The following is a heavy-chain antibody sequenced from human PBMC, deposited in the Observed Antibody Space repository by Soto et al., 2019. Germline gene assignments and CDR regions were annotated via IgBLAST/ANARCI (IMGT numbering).Heavy chain of an antibody. CDR3: VRDRVGRIRYYYDTGGDLDY. CDR1: GFTFTSYA. CDR2: ISAYNDNT. V-gene: IGHV1-18*01. D-gene: IGHD3-22*01. Sequence: ASVKVSCKASGFTFTSYAISWVRQAPGQGLEWMGWISAYNDNTNYAQKLQGRVTMTTDTSTSTAYMELNSLRPEDTAVYYCVRDRVGRIRYYYDTGGDLDYWGQGTPVTVSS. J-gene: IGHJ4*02.